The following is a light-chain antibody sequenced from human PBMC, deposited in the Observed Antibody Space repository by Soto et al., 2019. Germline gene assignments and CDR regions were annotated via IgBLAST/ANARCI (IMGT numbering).Light chain of an antibody. CDR1: QSVSSN. Sequence: DIVMTQSPATLSVSPGERATLSCRASQSVSSNLAWYQQKPGQAPRLLIYGASTRATGIPARFSGGGSGTEFTLTISSLQSEDFAVYYCQQYTNWPQSFGQGTKVEIK. J-gene: IGKJ1*01. CDR3: QQYTNWPQS. CDR2: GAS. V-gene: IGKV3-15*01.